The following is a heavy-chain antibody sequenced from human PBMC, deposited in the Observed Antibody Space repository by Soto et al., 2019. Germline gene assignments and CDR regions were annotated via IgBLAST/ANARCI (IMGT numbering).Heavy chain of an antibody. CDR3: AKGRPAIAAAGRFDY. CDR1: GFTFSSYA. Sequence: GGSLRLSCAASGFTFSSYAMSWVRQAPGKGLEWVSAISGSGGSTYYADSVKGRFTISRDNSKTTQYLQMNSLRAEDTAVYYCAKGRPAIAAAGRFDYWGQGTLVTVSS. J-gene: IGHJ4*02. CDR2: ISGSGGST. V-gene: IGHV3-23*01. D-gene: IGHD6-13*01.